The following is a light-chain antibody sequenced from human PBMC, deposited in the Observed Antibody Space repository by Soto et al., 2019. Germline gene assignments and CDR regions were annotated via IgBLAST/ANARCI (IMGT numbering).Light chain of an antibody. V-gene: IGLV2-8*01. J-gene: IGLJ2*01. CDR3: GSYAGFNSYVA. Sequence: QSALTQPPSASGSPGQSVTISCTGTISDVGGYNYVSWYQQHPGKAPKLMIYEVSERPSGVPHRFSGSKSGNTDSLTVSGLQAEDEADYYCGSYAGFNSYVALGGGTKLTVL. CDR1: ISDVGGYNY. CDR2: EVS.